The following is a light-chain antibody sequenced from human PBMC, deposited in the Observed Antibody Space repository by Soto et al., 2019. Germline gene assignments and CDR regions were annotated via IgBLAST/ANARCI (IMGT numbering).Light chain of an antibody. Sequence: QSALTQPASVSGSPGQSIAFSCTGTSSDVGGYNYVSWYQQHPGKTPNLMIYDVSNRPSGVSNRFSGSKSGNTASLTISGLQAEDEADYYCSSYTSSSTWVFGGGTQLTVL. CDR1: SSDVGGYNY. CDR2: DVS. J-gene: IGLJ3*02. CDR3: SSYTSSSTWV. V-gene: IGLV2-14*01.